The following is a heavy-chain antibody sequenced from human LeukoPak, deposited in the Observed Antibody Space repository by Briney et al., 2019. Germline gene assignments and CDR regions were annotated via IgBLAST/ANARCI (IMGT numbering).Heavy chain of an antibody. V-gene: IGHV3-13*01. CDR2: IGIRGDT. J-gene: IGHJ4*02. Sequence: GGSLRLSCVASGFTFSRYDMQWIRQIEGKGLERVSAIGIRGDTHYADSVKGRWTVSRDNAKNSLYLQMNSLRDGDTAIYYCARDPSGQGMDVWGQGTLVTVSS. D-gene: IGHD6-19*01. CDR3: ARDPSGQGMDV. CDR1: GFTFSRYD.